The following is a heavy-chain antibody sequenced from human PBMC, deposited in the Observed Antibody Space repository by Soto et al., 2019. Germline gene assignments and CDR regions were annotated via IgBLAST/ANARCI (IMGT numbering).Heavy chain of an antibody. CDR1: GYSFTSYW. J-gene: IGHJ6*02. CDR2: IDPSDSYT. CDR3: ASKYCSGGSCTPRVVPYYGMDV. V-gene: IGHV5-10-1*01. Sequence: GESLKISCKGSGYSFTSYWISWVRQMPGKGLEWMGRIDPSDSYTNYSPSFQGHVTISADKSISTAYLQWSSLKASDTAMYYCASKYCSGGSCTPRVVPYYGMDVWGQGTTVTAP. D-gene: IGHD2-15*01.